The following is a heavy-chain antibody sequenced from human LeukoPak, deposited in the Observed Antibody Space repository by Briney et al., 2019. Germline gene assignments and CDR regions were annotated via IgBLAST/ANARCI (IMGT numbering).Heavy chain of an antibody. CDR3: AKGLYSSGWYDY. J-gene: IGHJ4*02. D-gene: IGHD6-19*01. CDR2: ISTTSATI. V-gene: IGHV3-48*01. CDR1: GFIFSDYD. Sequence: GGSLRLSCAASGFIFSDYDMNWVRLAPGKGLEWVAWISTTSATIYYADSVKGRFTISRDNAKNSLYLQMNSLRAEDTALYYCAKGLYSSGWYDYWGQGTLVTVSS.